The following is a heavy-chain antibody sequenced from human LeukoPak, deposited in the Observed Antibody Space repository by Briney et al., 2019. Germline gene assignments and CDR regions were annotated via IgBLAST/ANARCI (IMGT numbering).Heavy chain of an antibody. J-gene: IGHJ3*02. Sequence: GGSLRLSCAGSGFTFRSYGMHWVRQAPGKGLEWVAVISYDGSNKNSVDSVKGRLTISRDNSKNTLYLQMDSLRTDDTAVYYCAKARGTRDGPFDIWGQGTMVTVSS. CDR1: GFTFRSYG. CDR3: AKARGTRDGPFDI. CDR2: ISYDGSNK. D-gene: IGHD3-16*01. V-gene: IGHV3-30*18.